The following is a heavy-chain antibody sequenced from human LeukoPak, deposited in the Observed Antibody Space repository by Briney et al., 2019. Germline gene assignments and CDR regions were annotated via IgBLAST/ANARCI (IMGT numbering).Heavy chain of an antibody. CDR3: AKIAAAEYFQH. D-gene: IGHD6-13*01. CDR1: GFTFSDYS. Sequence: GGSLRLSCAASGFTFSDYSMNWVRQAPGKGLEWVSSISSSSTYKYYAGSVRGRFTISRDNSKNTLYLQMNSLRAEDTAVYYCAKIAAAEYFQHWGQGTLVTVSS. CDR2: ISSSSTYK. V-gene: IGHV3-21*04. J-gene: IGHJ1*01.